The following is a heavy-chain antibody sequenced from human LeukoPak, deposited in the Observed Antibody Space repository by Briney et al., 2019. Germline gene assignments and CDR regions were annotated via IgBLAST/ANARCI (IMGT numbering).Heavy chain of an antibody. Sequence: SETLSLTCTVSGGSISSGSYYWSWIRQPAGKGLEWIGRIYTSGSTNHNPSLKSRVTISVDTSKNQFSLKLSSVTAAGTAVYYCARGYCSGGSCHPLDYWGQGTLVTVSS. J-gene: IGHJ4*02. CDR1: GGSISSGSYY. D-gene: IGHD2-15*01. CDR2: IYTSGST. CDR3: ARGYCSGGSCHPLDY. V-gene: IGHV4-61*02.